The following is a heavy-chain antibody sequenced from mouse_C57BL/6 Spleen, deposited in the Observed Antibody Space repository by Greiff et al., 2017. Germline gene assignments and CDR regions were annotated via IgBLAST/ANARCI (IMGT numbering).Heavy chain of an antibody. CDR2: INPNNGGT. CDR1: RYTFTDYN. CDR3: ARWDYAWFAY. J-gene: IGHJ3*01. Sequence: EVQLQQSGPELVKPGASVKIPCKASRYTFTDYNMDWVKQSHGKSLEWIGDINPNNGGTIYNQKFKGKATLTVDKSSSTAYMELRSLTSEDTAVYYCARWDYAWFAYWGQGTLVTVSA. D-gene: IGHD1-1*02. V-gene: IGHV1-18*01.